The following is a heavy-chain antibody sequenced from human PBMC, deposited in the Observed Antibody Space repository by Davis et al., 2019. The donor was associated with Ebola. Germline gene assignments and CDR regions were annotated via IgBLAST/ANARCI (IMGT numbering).Heavy chain of an antibody. Sequence: GGSLRLSCAGSGFALNDYYMHWIRQTPGKGLEWVSYMSSTGVYTDYADSVKGRFTISRDDAKNSLYLETNSLRVDDAAVYYCARGSSGYSFSDTYYLDYWGQGVLVTVSS. J-gene: IGHJ4*02. D-gene: IGHD6-19*01. CDR3: ARGSSGYSFSDTYYLDY. V-gene: IGHV3-11*06. CDR1: GFALNDYY. CDR2: MSSTGVYT.